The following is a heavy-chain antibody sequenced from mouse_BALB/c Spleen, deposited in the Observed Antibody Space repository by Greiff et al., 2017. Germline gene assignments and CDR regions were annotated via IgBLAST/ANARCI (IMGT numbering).Heavy chain of an antibody. V-gene: IGHV1S22*01. J-gene: IGHJ3*01. D-gene: IGHD1-1*01. CDR2: IYPGSGST. CDR1: GYTFTSYW. CDR3: TRGGAITTVGGPFAY. Sequence: LQQPGSELVRPGASVKLSCKASGYTFTSYWMHWVKQRHGQGLEWIGNIYPGSGSTNYDEKFKSKGTLTVDTSSSTAYMHLSSLTSEDSAVYYCTRGGAITTVGGPFAYWGQGTLVTVSA.